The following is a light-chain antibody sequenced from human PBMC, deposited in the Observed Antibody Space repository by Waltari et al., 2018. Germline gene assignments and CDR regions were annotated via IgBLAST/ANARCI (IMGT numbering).Light chain of an antibody. CDR2: RSV. Sequence: QSVLTQSPSTSGTPGQRVTISCSGSNSHIGTNHAYLYQQVPGTAPKLLTYRSVPRPSGVPFRFSGSSAGTSASLAISGLRSEDEAHYYCFVWDDSLSGLWVFGAGTKLTVL. CDR1: NSHIGTNH. J-gene: IGLJ3*02. CDR3: FVWDDSLSGLWV. V-gene: IGLV1-47*01.